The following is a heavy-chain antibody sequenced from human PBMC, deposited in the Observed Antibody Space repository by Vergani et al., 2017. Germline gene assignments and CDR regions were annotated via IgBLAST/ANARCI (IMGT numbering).Heavy chain of an antibody. J-gene: IGHJ6*02. CDR1: GFTFSSYA. CDR2: ISGSGGNT. Sequence: EVQLLESGGNLIQPGGSLRLSCGASGFTFSSYAMTWVRLAPGKGLQWVSAISGSGGNTFYTDSVKGRFTISRDNSKDTLYLQMNSLRVEDTAIYYCAKARDPNCKGGNCYSYYCGLALWGQGTTVTVSS. V-gene: IGHV3-23*01. D-gene: IGHD2-21*01. CDR3: AKARDPNCKGGNCYSYYCGLAL.